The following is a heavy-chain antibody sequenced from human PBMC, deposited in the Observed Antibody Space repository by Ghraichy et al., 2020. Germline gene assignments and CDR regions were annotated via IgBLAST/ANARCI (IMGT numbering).Heavy chain of an antibody. D-gene: IGHD5-24*01. CDR1: GGSIGSFY. V-gene: IGHV4-59*01. CDR2: IFYSGST. J-gene: IGHJ5*02. Sequence: SETLSLTCTVSGGSIGSFYWSWIRLPPGKGLEWIGYIFYSGSTNYNPSLESRVTISLDTSRNQFSLNLRPVTAADTAVYYCARGLSRRDCYTGNWFDPWGQGTLVTVSS. CDR3: ARGLSRRDCYTGNWFDP.